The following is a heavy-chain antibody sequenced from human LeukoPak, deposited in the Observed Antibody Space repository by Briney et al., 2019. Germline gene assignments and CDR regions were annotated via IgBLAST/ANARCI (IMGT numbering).Heavy chain of an antibody. CDR3: ARHLSGVTGYTYGRGIDY. V-gene: IGHV3-48*03. CDR2: ISSSGSTI. CDR1: GFTFSSYE. J-gene: IGHJ4*02. D-gene: IGHD5-18*01. Sequence: TGGSLRLSCAASGFTFSSYEMNWVRQAPGKGLEWVSYISSSGSTIYYVDSVKGRFTISRDNAKNSLYLQMSSLRAEDTAVYYCARHLSGVTGYTYGRGIDYWGQGTLVTVSS.